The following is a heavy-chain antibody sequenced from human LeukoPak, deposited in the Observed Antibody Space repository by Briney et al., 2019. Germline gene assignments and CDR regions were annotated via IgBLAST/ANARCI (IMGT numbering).Heavy chain of an antibody. CDR3: ARIGGGYSYFYYYYYMDV. CDR1: GFSLSNATMG. CDR2: IFSNDEK. J-gene: IGHJ6*03. D-gene: IGHD5-18*01. Sequence: SGPTLVNPTETLTLTCTVSGFSLSNATMGVSWIRQPPGKALEWLAHIFSNDEKSYSTSLKSRLTISKDTSKSQVVLTMTNMDPVDTATYYCARIGGGYSYFYYYYYMDVWGEGTTVTVSS. V-gene: IGHV2-26*01.